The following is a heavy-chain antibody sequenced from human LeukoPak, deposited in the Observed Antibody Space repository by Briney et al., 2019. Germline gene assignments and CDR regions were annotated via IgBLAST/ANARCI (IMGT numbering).Heavy chain of an antibody. Sequence: PSETLSLTCTVSGGSISSYYWSWSRQPPGKGLEWIGYIYYSGSTNYNPSLKSRVTISVDTSKNQFSLKLSSVTAADTAVYYCARSIAVAGTFDYWGQGTLVTVSS. V-gene: IGHV4-59*08. CDR3: ARSIAVAGTFDY. D-gene: IGHD6-19*01. CDR2: IYYSGST. J-gene: IGHJ4*02. CDR1: GGSISSYY.